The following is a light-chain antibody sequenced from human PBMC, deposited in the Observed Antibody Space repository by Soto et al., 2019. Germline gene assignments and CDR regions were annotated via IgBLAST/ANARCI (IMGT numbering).Light chain of an antibody. J-gene: IGLJ1*01. CDR3: CSYAGSYSYV. V-gene: IGLV2-11*01. Sequence: QSVLTQPRSVSGSPGQSVTISCTGTSSDVGGYNYVSWYQQHPGKAPKLMIYDVSKRPSGVPDRFSGSKSGNTASLTISGIQAEDEADYYCCSYAGSYSYVFGTGTKLTV. CDR1: SSDVGGYNY. CDR2: DVS.